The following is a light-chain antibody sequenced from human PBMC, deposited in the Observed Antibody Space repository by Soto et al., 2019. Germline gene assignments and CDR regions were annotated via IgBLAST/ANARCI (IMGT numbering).Light chain of an antibody. CDR2: AAS. V-gene: IGKV1-27*01. CDR3: QKYNSAPKT. J-gene: IGKJ2*01. CDR1: QDSSNY. Sequence: DIQMTQSPSSLSASVGDRVTITCRASQDSSNYLAWYQQKPGEVPKLLIYAASTLQKGVQSRFSGGGSGTLFTLTVSSLQPDDVATYYCQKYNSAPKTFGRGTRLEIK.